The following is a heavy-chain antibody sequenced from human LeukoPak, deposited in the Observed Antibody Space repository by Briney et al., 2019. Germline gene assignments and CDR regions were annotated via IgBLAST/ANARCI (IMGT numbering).Heavy chain of an antibody. V-gene: IGHV3-23*01. CDR2: ISGSGGST. J-gene: IGHJ4*02. Sequence: GGSLRLSCAASGFTFSSYAMSWVRQAPGKGLEWVSAISGSGGSTYYADSVKGRFTISRDNSKNTLYLQMNNLRAEDTAVYYCAKREQWLVSHLDYWGQGTLVTVSS. D-gene: IGHD6-19*01. CDR3: AKREQWLVSHLDY. CDR1: GFTFSSYA.